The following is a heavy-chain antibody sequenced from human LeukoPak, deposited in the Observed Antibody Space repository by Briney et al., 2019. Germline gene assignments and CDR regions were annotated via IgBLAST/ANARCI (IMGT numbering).Heavy chain of an antibody. D-gene: IGHD1-26*01. Sequence: GGSLRLSCAVSGFTFSDYYMTWIRQAPGRGLEWVSYISSSGSTIYYADSVKGRFTISRDNTKNSLYLQMNSLRAENTAVYYCARAEYSGSYPLWYWGQGTLVTVSS. J-gene: IGHJ4*02. CDR1: GFTFSDYY. CDR2: ISSSGSTI. V-gene: IGHV3-11*01. CDR3: ARAEYSGSYPLWY.